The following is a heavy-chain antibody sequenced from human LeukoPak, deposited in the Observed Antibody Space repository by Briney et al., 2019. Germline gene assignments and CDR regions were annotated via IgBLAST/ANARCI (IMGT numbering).Heavy chain of an antibody. J-gene: IGHJ4*02. V-gene: IGHV3-48*01. CDR3: ARDLHDYGDFFDY. Sequence: GGSLRLSCAASGFTFSSYSMNWVRQAPGKGLEWVSYISSSSSTIYYADSVKGRFTISRDNAKNSLYLQINSLRAEDTAVYYCARDLHDYGDFFDYWGQGTLVTVSS. CDR2: ISSSSSTI. CDR1: GFTFSSYS. D-gene: IGHD4-17*01.